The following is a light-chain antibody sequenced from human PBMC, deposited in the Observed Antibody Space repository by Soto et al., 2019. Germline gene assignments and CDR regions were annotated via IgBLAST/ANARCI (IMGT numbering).Light chain of an antibody. Sequence: QSALTQPPSASGSPGQSVTISCTGTSSDVGGYNYVSWYQQHPGKAPKIMIYEGNKRPSGVSDRFSGSKSGNTAFLTISGLQAEDEADYCCSSYAGSSTWVFGGGTKLTVL. CDR2: EGN. CDR1: SSDVGGYNY. V-gene: IGLV2-23*01. J-gene: IGLJ2*01. CDR3: SSYAGSSTWV.